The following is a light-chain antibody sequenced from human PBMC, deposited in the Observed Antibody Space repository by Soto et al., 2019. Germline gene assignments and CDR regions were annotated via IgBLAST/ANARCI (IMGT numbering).Light chain of an antibody. CDR1: QSINSY. V-gene: IGKV1-39*01. CDR3: QQSYSIPRT. CDR2: AAS. Sequence: DIQMTQSPSSLSASVGDRVTITCRASQSINSYLNWYQQNPGKAPKLLIYAASSLQSGVPSRFSGSGSGTDFTLTISSLQPEDFATYYCQQSYSIPRTFGPGTKVDIK. J-gene: IGKJ3*01.